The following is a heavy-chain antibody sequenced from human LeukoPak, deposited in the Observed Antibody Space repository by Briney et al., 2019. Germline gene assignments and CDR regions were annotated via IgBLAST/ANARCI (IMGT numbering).Heavy chain of an antibody. CDR1: GFTFSSYA. Sequence: AGGSLRLSCAASGFTFSSYAMSWVRQAPGKGLEWVSAISGSGGNTCYADSVKGRFTISRDNSKNTLYLQMNSLRAEDTAVYYCAKIPAPTIMITFGGVIVDWFDPWGQGTLVTVSS. D-gene: IGHD3-16*02. CDR3: AKIPAPTIMITFGGVIVDWFDP. V-gene: IGHV3-23*01. CDR2: ISGSGGNT. J-gene: IGHJ5*02.